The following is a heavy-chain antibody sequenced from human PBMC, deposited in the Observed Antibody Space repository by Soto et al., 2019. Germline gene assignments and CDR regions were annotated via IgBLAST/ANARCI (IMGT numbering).Heavy chain of an antibody. CDR2: ISYDGTNK. D-gene: IGHD4-17*01. J-gene: IGHJ6*02. CDR3: AKDLQSYGDYDYYCYGMDV. Sequence: QVQLVESGGGEVQPGRSLTISCAASGFTFSTYGMHWVRQTPGKGLAWVAVISYDGTNKFYSDSVKGRFTISRDNCKNTLTLQMNSLMADDTAVYSCAKDLQSYGDYDYYCYGMDVWGLGTRVTVSS. V-gene: IGHV3-30*18. CDR1: GFTFSTYG.